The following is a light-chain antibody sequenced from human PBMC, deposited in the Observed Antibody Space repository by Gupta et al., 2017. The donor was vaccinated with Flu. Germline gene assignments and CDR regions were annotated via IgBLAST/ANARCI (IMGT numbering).Light chain of an antibody. CDR3: QQYGSSPFT. CDR1: QSVSASY. Sequence: GPLSLTPVERSPLSCSATQSVSASYLAWYQQRPCQAPRLLIYGVSTRATGIPDRFSGSGSRTDFTLTISRLEPEDFAVYYCQQYGSSPFTFGPGTKVDIK. J-gene: IGKJ3*01. V-gene: IGKV3-20*01. CDR2: GVS.